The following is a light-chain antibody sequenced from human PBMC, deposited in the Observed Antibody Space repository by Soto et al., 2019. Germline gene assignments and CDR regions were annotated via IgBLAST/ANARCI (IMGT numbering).Light chain of an antibody. V-gene: IGKV3-15*01. CDR1: QSVSSN. CDR2: GVS. Sequence: EIVPTQAPATLSVSSGESATLSCRASQSVSSNLAWYQQKSGQAPRLLIYGVSGRATGIPARFSGSGSGTEFTLTISSLQSEDSAVYFCQQYSERPLTFGQGTRLEIK. CDR3: QQYSERPLT. J-gene: IGKJ5*01.